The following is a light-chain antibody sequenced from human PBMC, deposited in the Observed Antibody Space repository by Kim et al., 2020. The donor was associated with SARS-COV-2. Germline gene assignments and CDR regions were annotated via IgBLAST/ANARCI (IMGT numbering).Light chain of an antibody. CDR3: SSYTSSSTPYV. CDR2: DVS. Sequence: QSXXXQPASVSGSPGQSITISCTGTSSDVGGYNYVSWYQQHPGKATKLMIYDVSKRPSGVSNRFSGSKSGNTASLTISGLQAEDEADYYCSSYTSSSTPYVFGTGTKVTVL. J-gene: IGLJ1*01. CDR1: SSDVGGYNY. V-gene: IGLV2-14*01.